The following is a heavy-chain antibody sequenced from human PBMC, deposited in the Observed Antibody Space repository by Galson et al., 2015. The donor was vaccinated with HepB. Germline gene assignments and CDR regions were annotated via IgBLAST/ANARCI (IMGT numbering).Heavy chain of an antibody. V-gene: IGHV4-59*01. J-gene: IGHJ4*02. Sequence: SETLSLTCTVSGDSISSYYWSWIRQSPGKRLEWIGYVYHNGATNYNPSLRSRVSISIDTSKDQFSLQLRSVTAADTAVYYCARASGTSRWYTYFDHWGQGARVSVST. CDR2: VYHNGAT. D-gene: IGHD4-23*01. CDR1: GDSISSYY. CDR3: ARASGTSRWYTYFDH.